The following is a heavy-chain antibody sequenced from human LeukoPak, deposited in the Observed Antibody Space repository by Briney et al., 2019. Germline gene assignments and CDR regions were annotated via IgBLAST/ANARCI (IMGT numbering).Heavy chain of an antibody. CDR1: GVSISSSSYY. Sequence: KSSETLSLTCTVSGVSISSSSYYWGWIRQPPGKGLEWIGSIYYSGSTYYNPSLKSRVTISVDTSKNQFSLKLSSVTAADTAVYYCARLPDDSSGYYLYYFDYWGQGTLVTVSS. J-gene: IGHJ4*02. D-gene: IGHD3-22*01. V-gene: IGHV4-39*01. CDR3: ARLPDDSSGYYLYYFDY. CDR2: IYYSGST.